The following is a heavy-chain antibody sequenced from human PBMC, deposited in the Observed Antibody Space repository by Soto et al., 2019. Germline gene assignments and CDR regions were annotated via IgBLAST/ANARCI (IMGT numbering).Heavy chain of an antibody. V-gene: IGHV3-23*01. CDR1: GFSFSSYA. J-gene: IGHJ5*01. CDR2: ISNSGGST. CDR3: AKGSGDIVVVVAASSWFDS. D-gene: IGHD2-15*01. Sequence: EGRLLESGGGLVQPGGSLRLSCAATGFSFSSYAMTWVRQAPGKGLEWVSGISNSGGSTYYADSVKGRFTISRDNSKRSLCLHMNSLRAEDTAVYYCAKGSGDIVVVVAASSWFDSWGQGTLVTVSA.